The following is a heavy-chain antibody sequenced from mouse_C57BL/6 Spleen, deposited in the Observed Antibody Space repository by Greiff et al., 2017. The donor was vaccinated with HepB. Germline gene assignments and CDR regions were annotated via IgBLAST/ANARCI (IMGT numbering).Heavy chain of an antibody. CDR2: INPNSGTT. V-gene: IGHV1-39*01. J-gene: IGHJ1*03. Sequence: EVQLQQSGPELVKPGASVKISCKASGYSFTDYNMNWVKQSNGKSLEWIGVINPNSGTTSYNQKFKGKATLTVDKSTSTAYMQLNSLTSEDSAVYFCARNYYGSSYGYFAVWGTGTTVTVSS. D-gene: IGHD1-1*01. CDR3: ARNYYGSSYGYFAV. CDR1: GYSFTDYN.